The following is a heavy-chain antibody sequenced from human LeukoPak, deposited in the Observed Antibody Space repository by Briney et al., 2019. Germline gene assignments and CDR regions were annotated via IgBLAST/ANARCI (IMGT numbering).Heavy chain of an antibody. D-gene: IGHD6-13*01. CDR1: GFTFKSYG. CDR3: ARVSGYSGTWYVDY. V-gene: IGHV3-33*01. Sequence: TGGSLRLSCVASGFTFKSYGMHWVRQAPGKGLEWVAIIWYDGSNKYYADFVKGRFTTSRDNSKNTLYLQMNSLRADDTAVYYCARVSGYSGTWYVDYWGQGTLVTASS. CDR2: IWYDGSNK. J-gene: IGHJ4*02.